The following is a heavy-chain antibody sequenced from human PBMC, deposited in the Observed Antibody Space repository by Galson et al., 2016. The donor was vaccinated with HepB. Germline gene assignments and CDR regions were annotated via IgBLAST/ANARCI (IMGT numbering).Heavy chain of an antibody. CDR1: GFTFSNAW. D-gene: IGHD3-3*01. Sequence: SLRLSCAASGFTFSNAWMSWVRQAPGKGLEWVGRIRSRTDGGTTDYAAPVKGRFTIPRDDSKNTMSLQMNSLKTEDTAVYYCTTGDGPFYDFWSGYGYYGLDVWGQGTTVTVSS. CDR3: TTGDGPFYDFWSGYGYYGLDV. V-gene: IGHV3-15*01. CDR2: IRSRTDGGTT. J-gene: IGHJ6*02.